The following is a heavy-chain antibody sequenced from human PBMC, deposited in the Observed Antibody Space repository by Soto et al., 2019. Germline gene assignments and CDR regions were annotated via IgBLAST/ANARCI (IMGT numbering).Heavy chain of an antibody. J-gene: IGHJ4*02. CDR1: GGTISSYA. CDR3: ARDEGLLREVYFDY. CDR2: IIPIFGTA. D-gene: IGHD1-26*01. V-gene: IGHV1-69*01. Sequence: QVQLVQSGAEVKKPGSSVKLSCKASGGTISSYAISWVRQAPGQGLEWMGGIIPIFGTANYAQKFQGRVTITADESTSTAYMELSSLRSEDTAVYYCARDEGLLREVYFDYWGQGTLVTVSS.